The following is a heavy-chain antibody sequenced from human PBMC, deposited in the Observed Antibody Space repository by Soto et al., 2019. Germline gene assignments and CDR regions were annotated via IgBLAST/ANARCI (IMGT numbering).Heavy chain of an antibody. Sequence: QLQLQESGSGLVKPSQTLSLTCAVSSGSISSGGYSWSWIRQSPGKGLEWIGYISHSGSTYYNPSLKSRVTISVDRSKTQYSLKLSSVTAADTAVYYGASGSHVPHYWGQGTLVTVSS. V-gene: IGHV4-30-2*06. D-gene: IGHD6-6*01. J-gene: IGHJ4*02. CDR3: ASGSHVPHY. CDR2: ISHSGST. CDR1: SGSISSGGYS.